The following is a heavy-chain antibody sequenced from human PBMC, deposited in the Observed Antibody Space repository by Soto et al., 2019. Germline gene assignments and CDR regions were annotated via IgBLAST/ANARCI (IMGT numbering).Heavy chain of an antibody. CDR1: GFTCSSFG. V-gene: IGHV3-33*01. J-gene: IGHJ4*02. Sequence: GGSLRLSCAASGFTCSSFGMRCVRQAPGKGLEWVAFIWYDGSNKYYADSVKGRFTISRDNSKNTLYLQMNSLRAEDTAVYYCAREPPYPSYCSSTSCYGDYFDYWGQGTLVTVSS. CDR3: AREPPYPSYCSSTSCYGDYFDY. D-gene: IGHD2-2*01. CDR2: IWYDGSNK.